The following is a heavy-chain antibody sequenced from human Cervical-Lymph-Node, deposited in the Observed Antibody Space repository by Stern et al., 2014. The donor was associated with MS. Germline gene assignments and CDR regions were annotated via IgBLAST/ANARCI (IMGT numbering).Heavy chain of an antibody. CDR3: ARLEEGMDV. CDR1: GGSINSYY. J-gene: IGHJ6*02. CDR2: IYYSGST. V-gene: IGHV4-59*01. Sequence: VQLLESGPGLVKPSETLSLTCTVSGGSINSYYWTWIRQPPGKGLEWIGYIYYSGSTNYNPSRKSRVSISVDTSKNHFALKLSSGSAADTAVYYCARLEEGMDVWGQGTTVTVS.